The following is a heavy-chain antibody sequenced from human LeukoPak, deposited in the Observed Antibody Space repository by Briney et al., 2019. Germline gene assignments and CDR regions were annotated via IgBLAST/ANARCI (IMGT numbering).Heavy chain of an antibody. CDR2: IIPIFGTA. Sequence: SVKVSCKASGGTFSSYAISWVRQAPGQGLEWMGGIIPIFGTANYAQKFQGRVTITTDESTSTAYMELSSLRSEDTAVYYCARAKPEGRGAQYYYYYMDVWGEGTTVTVSS. CDR1: GGTFSSYA. V-gene: IGHV1-69*05. CDR3: ARAKPEGRGAQYYYYYMDV. D-gene: IGHD1-14*01. J-gene: IGHJ6*03.